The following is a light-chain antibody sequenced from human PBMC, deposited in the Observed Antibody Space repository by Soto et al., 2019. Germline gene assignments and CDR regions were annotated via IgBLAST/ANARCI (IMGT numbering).Light chain of an antibody. V-gene: IGKV1-9*01. CDR3: QQLSSYTST. J-gene: IGKJ4*01. CDR2: DAS. CDR1: QDSTKY. Sequence: IHLTQSPSSLSASVGHIFTVTCRASQDSTKYLAWYQQKTGKAPNLLIYDASTLHSGVPSRLSGSGSGTDLTITISGLQPEDFETYYCQQLSSYTSTFGGGTQVDIK.